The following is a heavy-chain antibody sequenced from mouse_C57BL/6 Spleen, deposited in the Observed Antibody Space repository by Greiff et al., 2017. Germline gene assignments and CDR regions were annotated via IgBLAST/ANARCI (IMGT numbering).Heavy chain of an antibody. CDR2: ISNLAYSI. D-gene: IGHD2-4*01. CDR1: GFTFSDYG. CDR3: ATLIYYDYPYAMDY. Sequence: EVKLMESGGGLVQPGGSLKLSCAASGFTFSDYGMAWVRQAPRTGPEWVAFISNLAYSIYYADTVTGRFTISRENAKNTLYLEMSSLRSEDTAMYYCATLIYYDYPYAMDYWGQGTSVTVSS. J-gene: IGHJ4*01. V-gene: IGHV5-15*01.